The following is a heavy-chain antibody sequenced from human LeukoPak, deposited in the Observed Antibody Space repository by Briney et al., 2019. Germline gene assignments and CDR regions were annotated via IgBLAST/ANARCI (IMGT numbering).Heavy chain of an antibody. CDR3: ARLDGWGLDFDS. CDR2: IYYSGST. Sequence: PSETLSLTCTVSGGSISSYYWSWIRQPPGKGLEWIGYIYYSGSTNYNPSLKSRVTIPLDASRNQFSLNLTSVTAADTAAYFCARLDGWGLDFDSWGQGTLVVVSS. D-gene: IGHD1-26*01. CDR1: GGSISSYY. V-gene: IGHV4-59*08. J-gene: IGHJ4*02.